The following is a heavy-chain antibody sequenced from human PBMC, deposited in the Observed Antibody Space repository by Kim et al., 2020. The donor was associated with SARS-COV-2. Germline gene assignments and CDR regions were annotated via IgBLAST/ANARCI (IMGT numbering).Heavy chain of an antibody. V-gene: IGHV3-7*01. CDR1: GFTFSSYW. CDR2: IKQDGSEK. Sequence: GGSLRLSCAASGFTFSSYWMSWVRQAPGKGLEWVANIKQDGSEKYYVDSVKGRFTISRDNAKNSLYLQMNSLRAEDTAVYYCARDSGRYLDWLSPHFDYWGQGTLVTVSS. D-gene: IGHD3-9*01. J-gene: IGHJ4*02. CDR3: ARDSGRYLDWLSPHFDY.